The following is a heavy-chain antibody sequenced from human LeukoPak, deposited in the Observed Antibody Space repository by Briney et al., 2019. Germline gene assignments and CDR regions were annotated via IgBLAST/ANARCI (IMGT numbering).Heavy chain of an antibody. D-gene: IGHD5-12*01. CDR1: GGSISSSTYY. Sequence: SETLSLTCTVSGGSISSSTYYWGWIRRPPGEGLEWIGNIHYSGSTNYNPSLKSRATISADTSKNQFSLKVSSVTAADTAAYYCASLLYNAYASYWGQGTLVTVSS. V-gene: IGHV4-39*01. J-gene: IGHJ4*02. CDR3: ASLLYNAYASY. CDR2: IHYSGST.